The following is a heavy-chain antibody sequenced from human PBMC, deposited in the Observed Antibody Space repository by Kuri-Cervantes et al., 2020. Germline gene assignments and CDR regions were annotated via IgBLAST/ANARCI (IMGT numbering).Heavy chain of an antibody. CDR2: ISYDGSNK. CDR1: GFTFSSYW. V-gene: IGHV3-30*03. CDR3: ARGRSYYYDSSGYSDY. D-gene: IGHD3-22*01. Sequence: GGSLRLSCAASGFTFSSYWMSWVRQAPGKGLEWVAVISYDGSNKYYADSVKGRFTISRDNSKNTLYLQMNSLRAEDTAVYYCARGRSYYYDSSGYSDYWGQGTLVTVSS. J-gene: IGHJ4*02.